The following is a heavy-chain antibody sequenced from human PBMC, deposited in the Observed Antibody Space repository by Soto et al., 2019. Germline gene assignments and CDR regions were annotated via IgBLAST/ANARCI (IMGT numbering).Heavy chain of an antibody. CDR2: IIPIFGTA. D-gene: IGHD3-22*01. V-gene: IGHV1-69*13. Sequence: SVKVSCKASGGTFSSYAISWVRQAPGQGLEWMGGIIPIFGTANYAQKFQGRVTITADESTSTAYMGLSSLRSEDTAVYYCAKGDSSGYYSCDYWGQGTLVTVSS. J-gene: IGHJ4*02. CDR1: GGTFSSYA. CDR3: AKGDSSGYYSCDY.